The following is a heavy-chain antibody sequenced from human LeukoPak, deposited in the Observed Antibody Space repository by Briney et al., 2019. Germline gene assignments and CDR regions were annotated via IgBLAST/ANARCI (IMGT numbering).Heavy chain of an antibody. CDR2: ISGSGGST. Sequence: GGSLRLSCAASGFTFSSYAMSWVRQAPGKGLEWVSAISGSGGSTYYADSVKGRFTISRDNSKNTLYLQMNSLRAEDTAVYYCARDLFLPHCSSTSCYPMDVWGKGTTVTVSS. V-gene: IGHV3-23*01. J-gene: IGHJ6*03. CDR1: GFTFSSYA. CDR3: ARDLFLPHCSSTSCYPMDV. D-gene: IGHD2-2*01.